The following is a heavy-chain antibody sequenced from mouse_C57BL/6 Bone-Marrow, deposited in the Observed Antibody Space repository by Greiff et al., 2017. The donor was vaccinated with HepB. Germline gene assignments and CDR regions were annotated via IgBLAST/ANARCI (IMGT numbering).Heavy chain of an antibody. CDR2: IWTGGGT. V-gene: IGHV2-9-1*01. D-gene: IGHD2-5*01. J-gene: IGHJ1*03. CDR1: GFSLTSYA. Sequence: VKLMESGPGLVAPSQSLSITCTVSGFSLTSYAISWVRQPPGKGLEWLGVIWTGGGTNYNSALKSRLSIIKDNSKSQVFLKMNSLQTDDTARYYCALYYSNYYWYIDDWGTGTTVTVSS. CDR3: ALYYSNYYWYIDD.